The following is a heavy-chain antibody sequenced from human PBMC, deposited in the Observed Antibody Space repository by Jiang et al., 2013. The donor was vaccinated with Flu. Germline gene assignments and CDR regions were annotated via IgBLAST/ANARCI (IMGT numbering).Heavy chain of an antibody. V-gene: IGHV3-30-3*01. D-gene: IGHD1-1*01. J-gene: IGHJ4*02. CDR2: DGSNK. CDR3: ARAGIVLFDY. Sequence: DGSNKYYADSVKGRFTISRDNSKNTLYLQMNSLRAEDTAVYYCARAGIVLFDYWGQGTLVTVSS.